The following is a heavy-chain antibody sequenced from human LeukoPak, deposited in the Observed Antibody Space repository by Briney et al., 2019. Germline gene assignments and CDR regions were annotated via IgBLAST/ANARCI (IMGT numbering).Heavy chain of an antibody. V-gene: IGHV4-31*03. J-gene: IGHJ6*02. Sequence: SETLSLTCTVSGGSLSSGGCYWRWLRQHPGKGLEWIGSIYYSGTTYCNPSLRSRVTISVDTSKNQFSLNLSSVTAADTAVYYCARAGYCSSISCYSSYYYGMDVWGQGTTVTVSS. CDR1: GGSLSSGGCY. CDR2: IYYSGTT. D-gene: IGHD2-2*01. CDR3: ARAGYCSSISCYSSYYYGMDV.